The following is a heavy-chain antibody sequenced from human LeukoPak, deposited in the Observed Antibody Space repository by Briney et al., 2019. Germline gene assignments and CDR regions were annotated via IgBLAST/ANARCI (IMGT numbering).Heavy chain of an antibody. Sequence: QPGGSLRLSCAASGSTFSTYAMHWVRQAPGKGLEWVAVISFDGSNKYYADSVKGRFTISRDNSKNTLYLQMNSLRAEDTAVYYCARAQLTGFDPWGQGTLVTVSS. CDR2: ISFDGSNK. CDR1: GSTFSTYA. V-gene: IGHV3-30-3*01. CDR3: ARAQLTGFDP. D-gene: IGHD7-27*01. J-gene: IGHJ5*02.